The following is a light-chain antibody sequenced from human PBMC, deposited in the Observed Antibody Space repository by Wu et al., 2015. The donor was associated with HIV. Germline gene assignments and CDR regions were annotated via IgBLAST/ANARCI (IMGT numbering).Light chain of an antibody. CDR3: QQRSNWPS. Sequence: EIVLTQSPGTLSLSPGDRATLSCRASQSVDNNHLAWYQQRPGQAPRLLIYGASNRATGIPARFSGSGSGTDFTLTISSLEPEDFAVYYCQQRSNWPSFGGGTKVEIK. CDR2: GAS. V-gene: IGKV3-11*01. J-gene: IGKJ4*01. CDR1: QSVDNNH.